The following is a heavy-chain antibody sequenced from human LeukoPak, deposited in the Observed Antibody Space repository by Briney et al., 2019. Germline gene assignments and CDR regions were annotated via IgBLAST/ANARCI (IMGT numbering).Heavy chain of an antibody. CDR1: GGTFSSYA. J-gene: IGHJ4*02. Sequence: SVNVSCKASGGTFSSYAISWVRQAPGQGLEWMGGIITIFGTANYAQKFQGRVTITADESTSTAYMELSSLRSEDTAVYYCARGDYDILTGYYIPSFFDYWGQGTLVTVYS. D-gene: IGHD3-9*01. CDR3: ARGDYDILTGYYIPSFFDY. CDR2: IITIFGTA. V-gene: IGHV1-69*13.